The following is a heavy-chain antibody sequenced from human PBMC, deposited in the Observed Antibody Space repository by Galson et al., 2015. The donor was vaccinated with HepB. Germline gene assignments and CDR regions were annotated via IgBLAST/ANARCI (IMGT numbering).Heavy chain of an antibody. J-gene: IGHJ4*02. CDR1: GYSFTSFW. V-gene: IGHV5-51*01. CDR3: GRPAGGGCSDY. D-gene: IGHD3-16*01. Sequence: QSGAEVKKPGESLRISCKGSGYSFTSFWIAWVRQMPGKGLEWMGVIYPGDSDARYSPSFQGQVTFSVDKSISTAYLQWSSLKASDTAMYYCGRPAGGGCSDYWGQGTLVTVSS. CDR2: IYPGDSDA.